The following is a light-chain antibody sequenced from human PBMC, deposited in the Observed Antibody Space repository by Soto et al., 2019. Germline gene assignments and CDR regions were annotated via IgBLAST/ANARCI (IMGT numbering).Light chain of an antibody. V-gene: IGKV3-20*01. CDR3: LRYGTSRGT. J-gene: IGKJ2*01. Sequence: EIVLTQSPGTLSLSPGERATLSCRASESVTSNQLAWYQQKPGQAPRLLLYGAFIRASGIPDRFSGSGSGPDFTPTISALEPEDFAVYYCLRYGTSRGTFGQGTKLEIK. CDR1: ESVTSNQ. CDR2: GAF.